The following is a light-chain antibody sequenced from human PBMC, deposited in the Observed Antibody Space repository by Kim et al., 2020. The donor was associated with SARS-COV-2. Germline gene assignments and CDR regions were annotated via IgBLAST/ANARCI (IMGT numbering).Light chain of an antibody. V-gene: IGKV3-11*01. J-gene: IGKJ3*01. CDR3: QQRSNWHPIT. CDR2: DAS. Sequence: PGKSATLPCRANQSVSNNLAWYQQKLGQTPRLLIYDASKRATGIPARFSGSGSRTDFTLTISSLETEDFAVYFCQQRSNWHPITFGPGTKVDIK. CDR1: QSVSNN.